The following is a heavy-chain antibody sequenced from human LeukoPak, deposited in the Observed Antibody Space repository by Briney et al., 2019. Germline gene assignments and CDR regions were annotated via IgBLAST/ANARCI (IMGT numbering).Heavy chain of an antibody. CDR1: GGSLSSYY. D-gene: IGHD6-19*01. Sequence: PSETLSLTCTVSGGSLSSYYWSWIRQPPGKGLEWIGYVYYSGSTNYNPSLKSRVTISVDTSKNQFSLKLSSVTAADTAVYYCARHSSGWSKYYYYYGMDVWGQGTTVTVSS. V-gene: IGHV4-59*08. J-gene: IGHJ6*02. CDR3: ARHSSGWSKYYYYYGMDV. CDR2: VYYSGST.